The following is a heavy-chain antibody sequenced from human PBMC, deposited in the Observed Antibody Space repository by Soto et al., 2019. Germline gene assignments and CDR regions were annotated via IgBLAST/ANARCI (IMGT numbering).Heavy chain of an antibody. CDR1: GFIFSDYE. J-gene: IGHJ5*02. D-gene: IGHD1-20*01. CDR2: ISGSGLTI. Sequence: PGGSLRLSCAASGFIFSDYEINWVRQAPGKGLEWVSYISGSGLTIYYADSVRGRFTISRDNSKNTLYLQMNSLRAEDTAVYYCASGYLITGTTVTQDWFDPWGQGTLVTVSS. V-gene: IGHV3-48*03. CDR3: ASGYLITGTTVTQDWFDP.